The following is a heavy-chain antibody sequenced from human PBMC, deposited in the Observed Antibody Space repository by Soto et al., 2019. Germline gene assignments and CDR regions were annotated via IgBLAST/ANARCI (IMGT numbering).Heavy chain of an antibody. Sequence: SSETLSLTCAVYGGSFSGYYWSWIRQPPGKGLEWIGEINHSGSTNYNPSLKSRVTISVDTSKNQFSLKLSSVTAADTAVYYCASLTVGWFGVPDYWGQGTLVTVSS. D-gene: IGHD3-10*01. J-gene: IGHJ4*02. CDR1: GGSFSGYY. CDR3: ASLTVGWFGVPDY. CDR2: INHSGST. V-gene: IGHV4-34*01.